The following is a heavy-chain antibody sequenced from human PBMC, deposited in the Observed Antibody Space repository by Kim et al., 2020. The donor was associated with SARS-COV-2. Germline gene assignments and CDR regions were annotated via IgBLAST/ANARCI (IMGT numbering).Heavy chain of an antibody. J-gene: IGHJ4*02. CDR3: ARDVDHAFDY. CDR2: NT. V-gene: IGHV1-18*01. Sequence: NTNYGPRLQGRVTMTTDTSTRTAYMQVRSLSTDDTAIYYCARDVDHAFDYWGQGTLITVSS.